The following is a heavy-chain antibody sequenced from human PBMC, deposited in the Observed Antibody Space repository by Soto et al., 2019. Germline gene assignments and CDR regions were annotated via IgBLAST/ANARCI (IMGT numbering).Heavy chain of an antibody. CDR1: GGSISSYY. J-gene: IGHJ6*03. D-gene: IGHD3-10*01. Sequence: SETLSLTCTVSGGSISSYYWSWIRQPPGKGLEWIGYIYYSGSTNYNPSLKSRVTISVDTSKNQFSLKLSSVTAADTAVYYCARGITMVRGVIITKPYYYYYYYMDVWGKGTTVTVSS. V-gene: IGHV4-59*01. CDR3: ARGITMVRGVIITKPYYYYYYYMDV. CDR2: IYYSGST.